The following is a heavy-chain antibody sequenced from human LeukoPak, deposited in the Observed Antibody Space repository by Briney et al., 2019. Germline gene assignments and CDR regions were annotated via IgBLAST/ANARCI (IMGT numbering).Heavy chain of an antibody. CDR1: GNSLNNYH. V-gene: IGHV1-46*02. CDR3: GRDPTYRNYFDS. J-gene: IGHJ4*02. CDR2: IRPGGDGP. Sequence: ASVKVSCKASGNSLNNYHMHWVRQAPGQGLEWLGIIRPGGDGPSYAQKFQGRVTMTRDMSTSTVYMELSSLTSDDTAVYYCGRDPTYRNYFDSWGQGTQVTVSS. D-gene: IGHD1-1*01.